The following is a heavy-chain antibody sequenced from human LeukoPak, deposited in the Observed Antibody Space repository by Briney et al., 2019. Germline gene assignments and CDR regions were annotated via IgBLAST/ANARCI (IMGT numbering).Heavy chain of an antibody. V-gene: IGHV3-15*01. CDR1: GFTFSGAW. CDR2: IKSSTHGGTT. D-gene: IGHD3-22*01. J-gene: IGHJ4*02. CDR3: AKDLALSGVVVITLDY. Sequence: GGSLRLSCAASGFTFSGAWMTWVRQAPGKGLEWVGRIKSSTHGGTTEYAAPVKGRFTISRDNSKNTLYLQMNSLRAEDTAVYYCAKDLALSGVVVITLDYWGQGTLVTVSS.